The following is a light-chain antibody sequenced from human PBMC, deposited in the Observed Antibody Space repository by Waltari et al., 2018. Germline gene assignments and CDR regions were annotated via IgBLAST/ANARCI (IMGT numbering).Light chain of an antibody. CDR1: VLATQY. J-gene: IGLJ3*02. Sequence: SSELTQPSSVSVSPGQTATITCSGDVLATQYARWFQQKSGQTPALVIYRDTERASGIPERFSASSSGTTVTLTISGAQVDDEADYYCYSTSDNTQMFGGGTKLTVL. V-gene: IGLV3-27*01. CDR3: YSTSDNTQM. CDR2: RDT.